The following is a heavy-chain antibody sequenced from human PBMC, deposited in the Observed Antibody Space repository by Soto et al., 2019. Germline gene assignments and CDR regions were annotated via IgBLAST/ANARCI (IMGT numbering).Heavy chain of an antibody. D-gene: IGHD2-8*01. CDR3: ARVRNIVLMVYDSDY. CDR1: GYTFTIYG. J-gene: IGHJ4*02. CDR2: ISAYNGNT. Sequence: ASVKVSCTASGYTFTIYGISWVRQAPGQGLEWMGWISAYNGNTNYAQKLQGRVTMTTDTSTSTAYMELRSLRSDDTAVYYCARVRNIVLMVYDSDYWGQGTLVTVSS. V-gene: IGHV1-18*01.